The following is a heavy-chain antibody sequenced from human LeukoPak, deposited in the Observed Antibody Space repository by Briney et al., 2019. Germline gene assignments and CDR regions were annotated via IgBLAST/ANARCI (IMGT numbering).Heavy chain of an antibody. Sequence: GESLRLSCVASGFTFSNFRMHWVRQGPGKGLVWVSRISGDGSTTDHADSVKGRFTIPRDNAKNTLYLQMNSLRAEDTAVYYCVRSNWHFDLWGQGTPVTVSS. V-gene: IGHV3-74*01. J-gene: IGHJ4*02. CDR2: ISGDGSTT. D-gene: IGHD7-27*01. CDR3: VRSNWHFDL. CDR1: GFTFSNFR.